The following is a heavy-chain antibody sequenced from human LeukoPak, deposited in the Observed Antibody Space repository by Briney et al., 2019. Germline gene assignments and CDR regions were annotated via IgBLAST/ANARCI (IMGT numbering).Heavy chain of an antibody. CDR3: ASDYSSSEEGGHYYYYYMDV. Sequence: GGSLRLSCAASGFTFSSYAMHWVRQAPGKGLEWVAVISYDGSNKYYADSVKGRFTISRDNSKNTLYLQMDSLRAEDTAVYYCASDYSSSEEGGHYYYYYMDVWGKGTTVTVSS. J-gene: IGHJ6*03. D-gene: IGHD6-6*01. CDR2: ISYDGSNK. V-gene: IGHV3-30-3*01. CDR1: GFTFSSYA.